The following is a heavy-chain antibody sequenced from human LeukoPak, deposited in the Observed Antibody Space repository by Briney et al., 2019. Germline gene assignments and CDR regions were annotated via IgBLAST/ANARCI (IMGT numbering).Heavy chain of an antibody. J-gene: IGHJ4*02. V-gene: IGHV4-61*01. D-gene: IGHD5-12*01. CDR3: ARVSGYDWESFYDY. CDR2: IYYSGST. Sequence: LSQTLSLTCTVSGGSISSGSYYWSWIRQPPGKGLEWIGYIYYSGSTNYNPSLKSRVTISVDTSKNQFSLKLSSVTAADTAVYYCARVSGYDWESFYDYWGQGTLVTVAS. CDR1: GGSISSGSYY.